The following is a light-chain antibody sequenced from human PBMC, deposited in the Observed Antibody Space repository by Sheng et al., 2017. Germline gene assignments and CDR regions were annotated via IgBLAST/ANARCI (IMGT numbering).Light chain of an antibody. J-gene: IGKJ4*01. CDR2: GAS. CDR3: QQYSLYSVT. V-gene: IGKV3-20*01. CDR1: QSVDSTY. Sequence: EVVLTQSPGTLSLSPGERATLSCRASQSVDSTYLAWYQQKPGQAPRLLIYGASSRATGIPDRFSGSGSGTEFTLTISSLQPDDFATYYCQQYSLYSVTFGGGTKVEIK.